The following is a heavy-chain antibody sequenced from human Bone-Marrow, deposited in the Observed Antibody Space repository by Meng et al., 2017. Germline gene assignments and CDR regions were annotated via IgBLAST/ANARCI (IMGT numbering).Heavy chain of an antibody. D-gene: IGHD5-24*01. Sequence: GESLKISCAVSGFTFRRSPMTWVRQAPGKGLEWVSAIRADGSTVYADSVQGRFTISRDNAENTLYLQMNSRRAEDTALYYCASARDGAWETLADWGQGTLVTVSS. CDR2: IRADGST. J-gene: IGHJ4*02. V-gene: IGHV3-23*01. CDR3: ASARDGAWETLAD. CDR1: GFTFRRSP.